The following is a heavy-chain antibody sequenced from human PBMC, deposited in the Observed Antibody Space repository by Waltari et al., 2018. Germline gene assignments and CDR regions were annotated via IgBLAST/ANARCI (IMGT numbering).Heavy chain of an antibody. CDR3: AEDIGATVYYGMDV. V-gene: IGHV3-9*03. CDR2: ISWNSGSI. J-gene: IGHJ6*02. Sequence: EVQLVESGGGLVQPGRSLRLSCAASGFTFDDYAMHWVRQAPGKGLEWVSGISWNSGSIGYADSVKGRFTISRDNAKNSLYLQMNSLRAEDMALYYCAEDIGATVYYGMDVWGQGTTVTVSS. CDR1: GFTFDDYA. D-gene: IGHD3-10*01.